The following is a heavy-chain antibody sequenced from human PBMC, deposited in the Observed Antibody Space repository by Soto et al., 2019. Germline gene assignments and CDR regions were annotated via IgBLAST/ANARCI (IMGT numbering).Heavy chain of an antibody. D-gene: IGHD2-2*02. CDR3: ARHGGVPAAIQDPYSNYYYYYGMDV. CDR2: IYPGDSDT. CDR1: GYSFTSYW. Sequence: LGESLKISCKGSGYSFTSYWIGWVRQMPGKGLEWMGIIYPGDSDTRYSPSFQGQVTISADKSISTAYLQWSSLKASDTAMYYCARHGGVPAAIQDPYSNYYYYYGMDVWGQGTTVTVSS. J-gene: IGHJ6*02. V-gene: IGHV5-51*01.